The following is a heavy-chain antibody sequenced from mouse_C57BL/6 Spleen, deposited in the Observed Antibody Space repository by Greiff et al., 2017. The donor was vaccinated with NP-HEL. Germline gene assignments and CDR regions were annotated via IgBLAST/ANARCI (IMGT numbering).Heavy chain of an antibody. CDR3: TRYDYSNYVAWFAY. CDR1: GFTFSSYA. V-gene: IGHV5-9-1*02. J-gene: IGHJ3*01. CDR2: ISSGGDYI. D-gene: IGHD2-5*01. Sequence: EVKLMESGEGLVKPGGSLKLSCAASGFTFSSYAMSWVRQTPEKRLEWVAYISSGGDYIYYADTVKGRFTISRDNARNTLYLQMSSLKSEDTAMYYCTRYDYSNYVAWFAYWGQGTLVTVSA.